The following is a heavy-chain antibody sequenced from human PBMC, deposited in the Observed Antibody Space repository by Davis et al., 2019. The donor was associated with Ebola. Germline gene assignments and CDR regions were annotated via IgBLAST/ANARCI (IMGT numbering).Heavy chain of an antibody. J-gene: IGHJ5*02. V-gene: IGHV4-61*01. D-gene: IGHD3-3*01. CDR3: AREYPLEWSTSWFDP. CDR1: GGSVSSGSYY. Sequence: PSETLSLTCTVSGGSVSSGSYYWSWIRQPPGKGLEWIGYIYYSGSTNYNPSLKSRVTISVDTSKNQFSLKLSSVTAADTAVYYCAREYPLEWSTSWFDPWGQGTLVTVSS. CDR2: IYYSGST.